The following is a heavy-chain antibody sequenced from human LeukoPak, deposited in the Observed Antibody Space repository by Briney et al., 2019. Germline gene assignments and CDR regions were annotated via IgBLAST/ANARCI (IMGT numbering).Heavy chain of an antibody. V-gene: IGHV3-30-3*01. Sequence: PGGSLRLSCAASGFTFSSYAVHWVRQAPGKGLEWVAVISYDGSNKYYADSVKGRFTISRDNSKNTLYLQMNSLRAEDTAVYYCARGRYYDSSGPIDYWGQGTLVTVSS. D-gene: IGHD3-22*01. CDR1: GFTFSSYA. CDR3: ARGRYYDSSGPIDY. CDR2: ISYDGSNK. J-gene: IGHJ4*02.